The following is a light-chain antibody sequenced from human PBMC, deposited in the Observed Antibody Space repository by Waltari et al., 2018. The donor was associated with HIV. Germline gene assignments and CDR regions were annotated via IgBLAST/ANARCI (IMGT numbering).Light chain of an antibody. Sequence: SYELTQPHSMSVSPGQTANITCSGDKLGNEYACWYQQKACQSPVLVIFKDTRRPSGIPERFSGSTSGNTATLTISGALPADEGDYYCQAWDNSVVVFGGGTRLTVL. V-gene: IGLV3-1*01. CDR1: KLGNEY. J-gene: IGLJ2*01. CDR2: KDT. CDR3: QAWDNSVVV.